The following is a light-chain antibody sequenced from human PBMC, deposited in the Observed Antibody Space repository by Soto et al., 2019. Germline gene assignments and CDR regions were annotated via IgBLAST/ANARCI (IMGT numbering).Light chain of an antibody. J-gene: IGLJ2*01. CDR3: QTWGTGIVV. CDR2: LNIDGSH. Sequence: QAVVTQSPSASASLGASVKLTCTLSSGHSSYAIAWHQQQPEKGPRYLMKLNIDGSHTKGDGIPGRFSGSSSGAERYLTISSLQSEDEADYYCQTWGTGIVVFGGGTKVTVL. V-gene: IGLV4-69*01. CDR1: SGHSSYA.